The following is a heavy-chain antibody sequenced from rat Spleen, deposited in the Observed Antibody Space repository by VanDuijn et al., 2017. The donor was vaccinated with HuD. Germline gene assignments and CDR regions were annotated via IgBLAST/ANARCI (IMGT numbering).Heavy chain of an antibody. CDR2: ISYDGSST. D-gene: IGHD1-5*01. CDR1: GFTFSDYG. V-gene: IGHV5-29*01. J-gene: IGHJ2*01. Sequence: EVQLVESGGGLVQPGRSMKLSCSASGFTFSDYGMAWVFQAPTKGLEWVASISYDGSSTYYRDSVKGRFTISRDNAKSTLYLQMDSLRSEDTATYYCARYIGTISFDYWGQGVMVTVSS. CDR3: ARYIGTISFDY.